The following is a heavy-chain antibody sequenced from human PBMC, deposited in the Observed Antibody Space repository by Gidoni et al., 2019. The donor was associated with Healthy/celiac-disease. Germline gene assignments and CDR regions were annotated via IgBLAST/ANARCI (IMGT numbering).Heavy chain of an antibody. Sequence: EVQLLESGGGLVQPGGSLRLSCAASGFTFSSYAMSWVRQAPGKGLEWVSAISGSGGSTYYADSVKGRFTISRDNSKNTLYLQMNSLRAEDTAVYYCAKDIARIVGAGGAFDYWGQGTLVTVSS. CDR1: GFTFSSYA. CDR2: ISGSGGST. J-gene: IGHJ4*02. V-gene: IGHV3-23*01. CDR3: AKDIARIVGAGGAFDY. D-gene: IGHD1-26*01.